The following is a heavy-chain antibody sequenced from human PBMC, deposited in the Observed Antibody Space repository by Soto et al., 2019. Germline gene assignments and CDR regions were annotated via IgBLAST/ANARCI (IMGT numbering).Heavy chain of an antibody. D-gene: IGHD3-3*01. CDR3: ARGKDYDFWSGYYNLDY. CDR2: INHSGST. J-gene: IGHJ4*02. V-gene: IGHV4-30-4*01. Sequence: SETLSLTCTVSGGSISSGDYYWSWVRQHPGKGLEWIGEINHSGSTNYNPSLKSRVTISVDTSKNQFSLKLSSVTAADTAVYYCARGKDYDFWSGYYNLDYWGQGTLVTVSS. CDR1: GGSISSGDYY.